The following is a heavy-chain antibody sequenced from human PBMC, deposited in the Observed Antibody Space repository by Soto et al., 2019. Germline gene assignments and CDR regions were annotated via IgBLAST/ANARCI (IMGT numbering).Heavy chain of an antibody. V-gene: IGHV4-38-2*02. CDR3: ARDGYYYDSSGYYGVDAFDI. CDR2: VYRSGAA. D-gene: IGHD3-22*01. J-gene: IGHJ3*02. CDR1: GYSISTGYY. Sequence: ASETLSLTCTVSGYSISTGYYWAWVRQSPGKGLEWIGSVYRSGAAYYSPTLKSRVTISVDTSKNQFSLHLKSVTAADAAVYYCARDGYYYDSSGYYGVDAFDIWGQGTMVP.